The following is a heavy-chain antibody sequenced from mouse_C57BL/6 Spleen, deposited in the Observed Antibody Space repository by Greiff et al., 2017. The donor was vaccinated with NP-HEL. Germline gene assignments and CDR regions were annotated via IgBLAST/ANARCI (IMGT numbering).Heavy chain of an antibody. CDR1: GFTFTDYY. V-gene: IGHV7-3*01. J-gene: IGHJ1*03. CDR3: ARYVRSYLYFDV. CDR2: IRNKANGYTT. Sequence: EVKLVESGGGLVQPGGSLSLSCAASGFTFTDYYMSWVRQPPGKALEWLGFIRNKANGYTTEYSASVKGRFTISRDNSQSILYLQMNALRAEDSATYYCARYVRSYLYFDVWGTGTTVTVSS.